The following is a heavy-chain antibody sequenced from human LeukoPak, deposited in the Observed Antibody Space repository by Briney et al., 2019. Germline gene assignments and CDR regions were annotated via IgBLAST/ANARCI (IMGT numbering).Heavy chain of an antibody. CDR3: SRLRGDS. V-gene: IGHV3-7*03. Sequence: GRSLRLSCAASGFTFSSYAMHWVRQAPGRGLEWLANIKEDGSEKYYVDSVKGRFTISRDNAKNSLYLQMNSLRAEDTAVYYCSRLRGDSWGQGTLVTVSS. CDR2: IKEDGSEK. J-gene: IGHJ4*02. CDR1: GFTFSSYA.